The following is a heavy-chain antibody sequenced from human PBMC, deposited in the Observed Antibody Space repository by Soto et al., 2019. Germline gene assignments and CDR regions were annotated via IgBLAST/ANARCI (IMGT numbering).Heavy chain of an antibody. CDR3: ARIAVAGTPAQGY. D-gene: IGHD6-19*01. V-gene: IGHV3-30*03. CDR1: GFTFSSYG. CDR2: ISYDGSNK. Sequence: PGGSLRLSCAASGFTFSSYGMHWVRQAPGKGLEWVAVISYDGSNKYYADSVKGRFTISRDNSKNTLYLQMNSLRAEDTAVYYCARIAVAGTPAQGYWGQGTLVTVSS. J-gene: IGHJ4*02.